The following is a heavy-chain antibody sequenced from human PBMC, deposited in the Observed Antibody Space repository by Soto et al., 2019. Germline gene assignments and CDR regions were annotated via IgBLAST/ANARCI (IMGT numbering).Heavy chain of an antibody. CDR2: ISFAGNNK. J-gene: IGHJ4*02. Sequence: GGSLRLSCAVSGFTFSSYSMHWVRQDPDMGLEWVAFISFAGNNKYYADSVKGRFTISRDNSNNMVYLEMNSLRPDDTAVYYCARDRQKALVVVAATGGFDYWGQGTPVTASS. CDR1: GFTFSSYS. V-gene: IGHV3-30*04. CDR3: ARDRQKALVVVAATGGFDY. D-gene: IGHD2-15*01.